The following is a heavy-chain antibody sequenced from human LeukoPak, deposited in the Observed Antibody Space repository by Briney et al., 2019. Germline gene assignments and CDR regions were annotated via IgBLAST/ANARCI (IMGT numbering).Heavy chain of an antibody. CDR3: ARLSDYDVDTSHYMDV. D-gene: IGHD3-22*01. Sequence: PSETLSLICTVSGGSISSYYWSWIRQPPGKGLEWIGRIYYSGSTSYNPSLKSRVTISVDTSKNQFSLKLTSVLAADTADYFCARLSDYDVDTSHYMDVWGKGTTVTVSS. V-gene: IGHV4-59*01. CDR2: IYYSGST. CDR1: GGSISSYY. J-gene: IGHJ6*03.